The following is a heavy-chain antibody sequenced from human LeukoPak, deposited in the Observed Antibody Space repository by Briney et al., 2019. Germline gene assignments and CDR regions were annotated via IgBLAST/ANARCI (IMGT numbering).Heavy chain of an antibody. D-gene: IGHD3-9*01. CDR2: IYYSGST. J-gene: IGHJ5*02. V-gene: IGHV4-30-4*08. CDR1: GGSISSGDYY. CDR3: AREKTYYDILATGEFDP. Sequence: SQTLSLTCTVSGGSISSGDYYWSWIRQPPGKGLEWIGYIYYSGSTYYNPSLKSRVTTSVDTSKNQFSLKLSSVTAADTAVYYCAREKTYYDILATGEFDPWGQGTLVTVSS.